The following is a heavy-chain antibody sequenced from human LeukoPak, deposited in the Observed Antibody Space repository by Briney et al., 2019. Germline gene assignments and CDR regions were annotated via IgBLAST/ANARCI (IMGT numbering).Heavy chain of an antibody. CDR3: ARVRERGYSYGYVAFDI. CDR2: ISGSGGST. CDR1: GFTFSSYG. Sequence: GGSLRLSCAASGFTFSSYGMSWVRQAPGKGLEWVSAISGSGGSTYYADSVKGRFTISRDNSKNTLYLQMNSLRAEDTAVYYCARVRERGYSYGYVAFDIWGQGTMVTVSS. V-gene: IGHV3-23*01. D-gene: IGHD5-18*01. J-gene: IGHJ3*02.